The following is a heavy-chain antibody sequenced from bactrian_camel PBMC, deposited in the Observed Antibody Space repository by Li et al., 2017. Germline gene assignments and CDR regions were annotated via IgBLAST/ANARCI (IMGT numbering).Heavy chain of an antibody. CDR2: IDSEALT. CDR1: GLTFVGGNC. J-gene: IGHJ4*01. V-gene: IGHV3S55*01. D-gene: IGHD6*01. CDR3: AAGPRLYGGSWSFPRWYKY. Sequence: HVQLVESGGGSVQAGGSLRLSCAASGLTFVGGNCMGWFRQAPGREREGVASIDSEALTNYADSVKGRFTVSKDNAKSTLYLQMSSLKPEDTGMYYCAAGPRLYGGSWSFPRWYKYWGQGTQVTVS.